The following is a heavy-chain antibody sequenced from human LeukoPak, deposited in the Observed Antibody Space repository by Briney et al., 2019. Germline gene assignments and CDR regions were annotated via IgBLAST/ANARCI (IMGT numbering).Heavy chain of an antibody. CDR3: ARPREMATISAFDI. CDR2: IIPIFGTA. CDR1: GGTFSSYA. D-gene: IGHD5-24*01. J-gene: IGHJ3*02. V-gene: IGHV1-69*13. Sequence: SVKVSCKASGGTFSSYAISWVRQAPGQGLEWMGGIIPIFGTANYAQKFQGRVTITADEPTSTAYMELSSLRSEDTAVYYCARPREMATISAFDIWGQGTMVTVSS.